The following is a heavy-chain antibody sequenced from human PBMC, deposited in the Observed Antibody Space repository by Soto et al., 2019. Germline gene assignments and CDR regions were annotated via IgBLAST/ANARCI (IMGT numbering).Heavy chain of an antibody. V-gene: IGHV1-3*01. Sequence: QVQLVQSGAEVKKPGASMKVSCKASGYSFTDFAIHWVRQAPGQRLEWMGWIFAGNGDTKYSQKFQDRVTLTRDTVASSTYLELTSLRSDDTAVYYCARNVPHTGYHNHWGQGTLVTVTS. D-gene: IGHD3-9*01. CDR2: IFAGNGDT. CDR1: GYSFTDFA. CDR3: ARNVPHTGYHNH. J-gene: IGHJ4*02.